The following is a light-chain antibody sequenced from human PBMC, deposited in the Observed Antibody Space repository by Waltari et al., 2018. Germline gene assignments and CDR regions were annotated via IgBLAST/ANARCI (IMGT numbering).Light chain of an antibody. Sequence: QTVVTQEPSLSVSPGGTVTLTVALSSGSLLSTSYASGYQQSPGQTPRTLVYKANIRSSGVPDRFSGSVLGNKAVLIITGAQAEDESTYYCLLYMGSGIWVFGGGTKLTVL. V-gene: IGLV8-61*01. CDR3: LLYMGSGIWV. CDR1: SGSLLSTSY. J-gene: IGLJ3*02. CDR2: KAN.